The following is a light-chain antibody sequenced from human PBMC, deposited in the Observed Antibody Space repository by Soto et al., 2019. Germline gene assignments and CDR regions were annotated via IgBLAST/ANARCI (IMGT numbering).Light chain of an antibody. V-gene: IGKV3-20*01. CDR3: QQYGSSQIT. J-gene: IGKJ5*01. CDR2: DAS. CDR1: QSVRSSY. Sequence: EIVLTQSPGTLSSSPGERATLSCRASQSVRSSYLAWYQQRPGQAPRLLIYDASSRATGIPDRFSGSGSGTDFTLTISRLEPEDFAVYYCQQYGSSQITFGQGTRLEIK.